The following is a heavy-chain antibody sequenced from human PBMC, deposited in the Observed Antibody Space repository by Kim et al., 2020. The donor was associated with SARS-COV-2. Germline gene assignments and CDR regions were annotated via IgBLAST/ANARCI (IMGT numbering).Heavy chain of an antibody. V-gene: IGHV4-61*02. CDR3: ARTPGEVVVTAIHYYFDY. CDR1: GGSISSGSYY. D-gene: IGHD2-21*02. Sequence: SETLSLTCTVSGGSISSGSYYWSWIRQPAGKGLEWIGRIYTSGSTNYNPSLKSRVTISVDTSKNQFSLKLSSVTAADTAVYYCARTPGEVVVTAIHYYFDYWGQGTLVTVSS. CDR2: IYTSGST. J-gene: IGHJ4*02.